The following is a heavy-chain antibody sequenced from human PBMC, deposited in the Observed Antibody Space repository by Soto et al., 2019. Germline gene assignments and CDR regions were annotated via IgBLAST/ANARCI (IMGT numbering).Heavy chain of an antibody. CDR1: GFTFDNYA. V-gene: IGHV3-9*01. CDR2: ITWNGGRI. J-gene: IGHJ4*02. D-gene: IGHD4-4*01. CDR3: VRGFYTVDYYLDF. Sequence: EVQLVESGGGLVQPGRSLRLSCAASGFTFDNYAMHWVRQGPGTGLEWVAGITWNGGRIHYADSVKGRFTISRDNTKNSLSLQINSLRAEDTALYFCVRGFYTVDYYLDFWGQGTQVTVSP.